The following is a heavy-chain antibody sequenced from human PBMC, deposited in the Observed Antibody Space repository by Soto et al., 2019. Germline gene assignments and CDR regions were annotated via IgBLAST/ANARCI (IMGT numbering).Heavy chain of an antibody. J-gene: IGHJ4*02. Sequence: QVLLVQSGAEVKKPGASVKVSCKASGYTFTSYGISWVRQAPGQGLEWMGWISAYNGNTNYAQKLQGRVTMTTDTSTSTASLELRSLRSDDTAVYYCASSLLVGYGLEGESDWGQGTLVTVSS. CDR1: GYTFTSYG. CDR2: ISAYNGNT. D-gene: IGHD5-18*01. V-gene: IGHV1-18*01. CDR3: ASSLLVGYGLEGESD.